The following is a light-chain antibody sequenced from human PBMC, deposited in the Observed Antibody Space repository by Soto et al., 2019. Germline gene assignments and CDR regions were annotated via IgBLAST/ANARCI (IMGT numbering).Light chain of an antibody. CDR2: GNS. CDR1: SSNIGAGYD. CDR3: QSYDSSLSGYV. Sequence: QPVLKQPPSVSGAPGQRGTISCTGSSSNIGAGYDVHWYQHLPGTAPKLLIYGNSNRPSGVPDRFSGSKSGTSASQAIAGLRDEDEADYYCQSYDSSLSGYVFVTGTKVTVL. V-gene: IGLV1-40*01. J-gene: IGLJ1*01.